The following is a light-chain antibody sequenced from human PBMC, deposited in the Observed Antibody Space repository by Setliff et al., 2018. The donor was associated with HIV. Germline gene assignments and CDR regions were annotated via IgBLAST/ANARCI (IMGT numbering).Light chain of an antibody. CDR2: QVN. CDR1: SSDVGSYNF. V-gene: IGLV2-23*02. Sequence: QSALTQPASVSGSPGQSITISCTGSSSDVGSYNFVSWYQQHPGKAPKLMIYQVNKRPSGVSNRFSGSKSGNTASLTISGLQAEDETDYYCFSYAGTNTYVFGTGTKVTVL. CDR3: FSYAGTNTYV. J-gene: IGLJ1*01.